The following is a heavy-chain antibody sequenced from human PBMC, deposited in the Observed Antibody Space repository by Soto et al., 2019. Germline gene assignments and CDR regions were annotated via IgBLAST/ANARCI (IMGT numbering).Heavy chain of an antibody. Sequence: SETLSLTCTVSGGSISSSSYYWGWIRQPPGKGLEWIGSTYYSGSTYYDPSLKSRVTISVDTSKNQFSLKLSSVTAADTAVYYCARHELELRWFDPWGQGTLVTVSS. CDR2: TYYSGST. J-gene: IGHJ5*02. D-gene: IGHD1-7*01. V-gene: IGHV4-39*01. CDR1: GGSISSSSYY. CDR3: ARHELELRWFDP.